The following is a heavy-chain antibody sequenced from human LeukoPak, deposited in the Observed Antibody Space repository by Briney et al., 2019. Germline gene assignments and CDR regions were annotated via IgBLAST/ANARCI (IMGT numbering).Heavy chain of an antibody. Sequence: GGSLRLSCVASGFIFSTHAMSWVRLAPGRGLEWVSTISDSGGRTYYTKSVKGRFTSSRDNSMSTLSLQMKSLRVEDTALYYCARGYCSGGSCTWGLFDSWGQGTLVTVSS. CDR1: GFIFSTHA. CDR2: ISDSGGRT. J-gene: IGHJ4*02. V-gene: IGHV3-23*01. CDR3: ARGYCSGGSCTWGLFDS. D-gene: IGHD2-15*01.